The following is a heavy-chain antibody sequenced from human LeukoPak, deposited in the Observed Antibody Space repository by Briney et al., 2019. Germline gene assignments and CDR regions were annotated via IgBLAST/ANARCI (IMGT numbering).Heavy chain of an antibody. Sequence: PSETLSLTCAVYGGSFSGYYWSWIRQPPGKGLEWIGEINHSGSTNYNPSLKSRVTISVDTSKNQFSLKLSSVTAADTAVYYCARGPIQLWPNDYWGQGTLVTVSS. CDR2: INHSGST. J-gene: IGHJ4*02. CDR1: GGSFSGYY. D-gene: IGHD5-18*01. CDR3: ARGPIQLWPNDY. V-gene: IGHV4-34*01.